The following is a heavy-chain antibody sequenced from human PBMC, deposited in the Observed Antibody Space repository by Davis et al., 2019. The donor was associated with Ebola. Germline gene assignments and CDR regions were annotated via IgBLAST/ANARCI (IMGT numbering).Heavy chain of an antibody. Sequence: GESLKISCAASGFTFSTYAMSWVRQAPGKGLEWVSAISGSGTTTYYADFVKGRFTISRANSKNTLYLQMHSLRAEDTAVYYCAKMYGPGTYYNDGNYYYGMDVWGKGTTVTVSS. D-gene: IGHD3-10*01. V-gene: IGHV3-23*01. CDR3: AKMYGPGTYYNDGNYYYGMDV. J-gene: IGHJ6*04. CDR1: GFTFSTYA. CDR2: ISGSGTTT.